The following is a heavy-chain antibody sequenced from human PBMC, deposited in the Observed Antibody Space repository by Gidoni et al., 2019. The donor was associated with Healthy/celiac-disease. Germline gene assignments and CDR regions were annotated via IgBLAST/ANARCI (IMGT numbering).Heavy chain of an antibody. CDR1: GGSFSGYY. V-gene: IGHV4-34*01. D-gene: IGHD1-26*01. CDR3: ATSSGSYEFYFDY. Sequence: QVQLQQWGAGLLKPSETLSLTCAVYGGSFSGYYWSWIRQPPGKGLEWIGEINHSGSTNYNPSLKSRVIISVDTSKNQFSLKLSSVTAADTAVYYCATSSGSYEFYFDYWGQGTLVTVSS. CDR2: INHSGST. J-gene: IGHJ4*02.